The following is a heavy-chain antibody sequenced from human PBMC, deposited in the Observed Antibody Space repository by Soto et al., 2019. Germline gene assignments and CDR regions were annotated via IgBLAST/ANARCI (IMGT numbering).Heavy chain of an antibody. D-gene: IGHD3-16*02. J-gene: IGHJ6*02. CDR2: LIPILGTA. V-gene: IGHV1-69*01. CDR3: ARDSHDYIWGSYRNGMDV. CDR1: GNTFSKYA. Sequence: QVQLVQSGAEVKKPGSSVKVSCKASGNTFSKYAISWVRQAPGQGLEWMGGLIPILGTAKYAQKFQGRVTSTADESTRTAYMELSSVRFEGTALYYCARDSHDYIWGSYRNGMDVWGQGTTVSVSS.